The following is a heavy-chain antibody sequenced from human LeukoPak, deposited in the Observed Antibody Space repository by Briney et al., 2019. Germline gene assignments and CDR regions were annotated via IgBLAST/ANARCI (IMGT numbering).Heavy chain of an antibody. CDR1: GGSISSYY. V-gene: IGHV4-59*01. D-gene: IGHD3-22*01. CDR3: ARGAYYYDSSGYFDY. Sequence: SETLSLTCTVSGGSISSYYWSWIRQPPGKGLGWIGYIYYSGSTNYNPSLKSRVTISVDTSKNQFSLKLSSVTAADTAVYYCARGAYYYDSSGYFDYWGQGTLVTVSS. J-gene: IGHJ4*02. CDR2: IYYSGST.